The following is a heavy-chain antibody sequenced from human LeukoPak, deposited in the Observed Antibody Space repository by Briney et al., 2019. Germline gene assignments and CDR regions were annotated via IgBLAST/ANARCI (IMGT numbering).Heavy chain of an antibody. D-gene: IGHD4-23*01. CDR2: INPSGGST. J-gene: IGHJ4*02. CDR1: GYTFTSYY. V-gene: IGHV1-46*01. Sequence: ASVKVSRKASGYTFTSYYMHWVRQAPGQRLEWMGIINPSGGSTSYAQKFQGRVTMTRDTSTSTVYMELSSLRSEDTAVYYCARDKTTVVTGEYFDYWGQGTLVTVSS. CDR3: ARDKTTVVTGEYFDY.